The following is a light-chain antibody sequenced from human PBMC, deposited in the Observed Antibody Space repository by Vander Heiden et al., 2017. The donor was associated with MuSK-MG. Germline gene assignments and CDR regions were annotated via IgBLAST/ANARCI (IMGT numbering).Light chain of an antibody. CDR2: AAS. Sequence: DIQMTQSPSSLSASVGDRVTITCRASQSISSYLNWYQQKPGKAPKLLIYAASRLQSGVPSRFSGSGSGTDFTLTISRLQPEDFATYYCQQSYSTWTFGQGTKVEIK. V-gene: IGKV1-39*01. CDR3: QQSYSTWT. J-gene: IGKJ1*01. CDR1: QSISSY.